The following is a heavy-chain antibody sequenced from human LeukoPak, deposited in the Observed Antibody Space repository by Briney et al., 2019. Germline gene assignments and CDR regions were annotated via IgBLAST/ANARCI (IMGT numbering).Heavy chain of an antibody. Sequence: GGSLRLSCAASGFTFSSYAMHWVRQAPGKGLEWVAVIAYDGSKKYHADSVKGRFTISRDNSNKMQYLEMDSLRADDTAVYYCARGGDFWSGYKTHEYGLDVWGQGTTVTVSS. J-gene: IGHJ6*02. V-gene: IGHV3-30-3*01. D-gene: IGHD3-3*01. CDR2: IAYDGSKK. CDR3: ARGGDFWSGYKTHEYGLDV. CDR1: GFTFSSYA.